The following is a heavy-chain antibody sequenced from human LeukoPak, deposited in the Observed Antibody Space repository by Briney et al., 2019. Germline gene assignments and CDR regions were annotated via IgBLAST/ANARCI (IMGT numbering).Heavy chain of an antibody. CDR1: GGSISGSSY. J-gene: IGHJ6*03. CDR2: IFHSGTT. CDR3: ARLTPTTLSLYYYYMDV. D-gene: IGHD2/OR15-2a*01. V-gene: IGHV4-39*07. Sequence: PSETLSLTCTVSGGSISGSSYWGCIRQSPGQGLEWIGRIFHSGTTDYKTSLKGRVTISVDKSKNQFSLKLTSVTAADTAVYYCARLTPTTLSLYYYYMDVWGKGTTVTVSS.